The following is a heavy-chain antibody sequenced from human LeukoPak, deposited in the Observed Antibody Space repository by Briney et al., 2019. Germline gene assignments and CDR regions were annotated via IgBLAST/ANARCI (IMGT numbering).Heavy chain of an antibody. D-gene: IGHD5-18*01. CDR1: GYGFTSYW. J-gene: IGHJ4*02. CDR2: IDPSDSET. CDR3: ARQTAMGRSGDY. V-gene: IGHV5-51*01. Sequence: GESLKISCKASGYGFTSYWIGWVRQMPGKGLEWMGIIDPSDSETRYTPSFQGPVTISVDKSLTTADLQWNSLKASDTAMYYCARQTAMGRSGDYWGQGTLVTVSS.